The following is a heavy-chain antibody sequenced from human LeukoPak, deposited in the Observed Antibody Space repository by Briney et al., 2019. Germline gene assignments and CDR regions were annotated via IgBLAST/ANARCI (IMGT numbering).Heavy chain of an antibody. CDR1: GYTSTNYA. V-gene: IGHV7-4-1*02. Sequence: ASVKVSCEASGYTSTNYAINWVRQAPGQGLEWMGWINTNTGNPTYAQGFTGRFVFSLDTSVSTAYLQISSLKAEDTAVYYCATGGVQLSYYFDYWGQGTLLTVSS. D-gene: IGHD2-8*02. J-gene: IGHJ4*02. CDR2: INTNTGNP. CDR3: ATGGVQLSYYFDY.